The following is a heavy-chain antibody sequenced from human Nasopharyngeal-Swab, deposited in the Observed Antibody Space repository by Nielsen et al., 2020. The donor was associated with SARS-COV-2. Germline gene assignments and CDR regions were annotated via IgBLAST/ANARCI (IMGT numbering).Heavy chain of an antibody. CDR1: GFTFSDYY. D-gene: IGHD6-13*01. CDR3: AGRPRYSSSWYSPYYYYGMDV. V-gene: IGHV3-11*04. CDR2: ISSSGSTI. Sequence: GESLKISCAASGFTFSDYYMSWIRQAPGKGLEWVSYISSSGSTIYYADSVKGRFTISRDNAKNSLYLQMNSLRAEDTAVYYCAGRPRYSSSWYSPYYYYGMDVWGQGTTVTVSS. J-gene: IGHJ6*02.